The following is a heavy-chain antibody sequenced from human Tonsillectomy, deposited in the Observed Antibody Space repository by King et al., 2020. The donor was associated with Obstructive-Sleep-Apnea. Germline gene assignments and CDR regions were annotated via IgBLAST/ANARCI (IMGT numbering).Heavy chain of an antibody. J-gene: IGHJ4*02. V-gene: IGHV1-8*01. Sequence: QLVQSGAEVKKPGASVKVSCKASGYTFTSYDVNWGRQATGQGLEWMGWMNPNSGNTGYAQKFQVRVTMTRNTSISTAYMELSSLRSEDTAVYYCARAGRFGELLDYWGQGTLVTVSS. D-gene: IGHD3-10*01. CDR2: MNPNSGNT. CDR3: ARAGRFGELLDY. CDR1: GYTFTSYD.